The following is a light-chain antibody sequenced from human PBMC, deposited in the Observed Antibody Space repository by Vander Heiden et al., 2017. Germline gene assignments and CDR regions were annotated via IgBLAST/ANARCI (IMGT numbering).Light chain of an antibody. CDR3: ISYAGSNNLV. CDR1: SSDVGGYKY. V-gene: IGLV2-8*01. J-gene: IGLJ2*01. CDR2: EVT. Sequence: IYGTGTSSDVGGYKYVSWYQQHPGKAPKLMIYEVTKRPSGVPDRFSGSKSGNTASLTVSGLQAEDEADYYCISYAGSNNLVFGGGTKLTVL.